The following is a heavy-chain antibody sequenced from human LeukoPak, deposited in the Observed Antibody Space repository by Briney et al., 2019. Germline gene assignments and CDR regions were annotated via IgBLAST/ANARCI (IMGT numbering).Heavy chain of an antibody. CDR1: GYTFTSYY. J-gene: IGHJ3*02. Sequence: ASVKVSCKASGYTFTSYYMHWVRQAPGQGLEWMGIINPSGGSTSYAQKFQGRVTMTRDMSTSTVYMELSSLRAEDTAVYYCAKDPTYCGGDCWDAFDIWGQGTMVTVSS. CDR2: INPSGGST. CDR3: AKDPTYCGGDCWDAFDI. V-gene: IGHV1-46*01. D-gene: IGHD2-21*02.